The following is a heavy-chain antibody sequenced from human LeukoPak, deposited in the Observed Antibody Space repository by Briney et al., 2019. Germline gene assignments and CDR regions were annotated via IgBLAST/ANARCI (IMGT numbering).Heavy chain of an antibody. CDR1: GFPFSTYA. CDR3: VRSLDY. CDR2: ITGSGRFT. J-gene: IGHJ4*02. Sequence: GGSLRLSCAASGFPFSTYAMNWVRQAPGKGLEWVSVITGSGRFTQYADSVKGRFTISRDNSKNTVYLQMNSLRVEDTALYYCVRSLDYWGQGTLVTVSS. V-gene: IGHV3-23*01.